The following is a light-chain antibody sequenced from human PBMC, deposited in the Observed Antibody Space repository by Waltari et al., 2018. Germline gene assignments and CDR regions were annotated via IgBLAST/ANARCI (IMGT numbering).Light chain of an antibody. Sequence: QSALTHPRPVSGSPGQSVTIPCTRTTSDVGRYNDVSWYQQHPGKAPKLMIYDVSKRPLGVPDRFSGSKSGNTASLTISGLQAEDEADYSCCSYAGSNIFVFGGGTELTVL. CDR3: CSYAGSNIFV. CDR1: TSDVGRYND. V-gene: IGLV2-11*01. CDR2: DVS. J-gene: IGLJ2*01.